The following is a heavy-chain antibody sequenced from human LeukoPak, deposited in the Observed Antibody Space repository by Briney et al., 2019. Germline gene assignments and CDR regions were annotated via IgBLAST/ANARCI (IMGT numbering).Heavy chain of an antibody. CDR2: INHSGST. CDR3: ARGKGYSYGYALVWFDP. Sequence: SSETLSLTCAVYGGSFSGNYWSWIRQPPGKGLEWIGEINHSGSTNYNPSLKSRVTISVDTSKNQFSLKLSSVTAADTAVYYCARGKGYSYGYALVWFDPWGQGTLVTVSS. D-gene: IGHD5-18*01. V-gene: IGHV4-34*01. J-gene: IGHJ5*02. CDR1: GGSFSGNY.